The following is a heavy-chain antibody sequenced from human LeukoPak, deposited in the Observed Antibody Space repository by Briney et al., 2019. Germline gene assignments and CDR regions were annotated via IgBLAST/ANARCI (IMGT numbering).Heavy chain of an antibody. Sequence: ESLKISCKGSGYRFTTYWIGWVRPMPGKGLEWMGIIYPGDSDTRYSPSFQGQVTISADKSITTAYLQWNSLKASDTAMYYCARQTGDNAFDIWGRGTMVTVSS. J-gene: IGHJ3*02. CDR2: IYPGDSDT. CDR3: ARQTGDNAFDI. CDR1: GYRFTTYW. V-gene: IGHV5-51*01. D-gene: IGHD7-27*01.